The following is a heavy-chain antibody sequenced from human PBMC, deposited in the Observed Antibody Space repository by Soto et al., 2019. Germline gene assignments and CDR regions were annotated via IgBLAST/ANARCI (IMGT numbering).Heavy chain of an antibody. D-gene: IGHD5-18*01. Sequence: PSETLSLTCAVSGGSISSGGYSWSWIRQPPGKGLEWIGYIYHSGSTYYNPSLKSQVTISVDRSKNQFSLKLSSVTAADTAVYYCARATGYSYGRDAFDIWGQGTMVTVSS. CDR2: IYHSGST. CDR1: GGSISSGGYS. CDR3: ARATGYSYGRDAFDI. V-gene: IGHV4-30-2*01. J-gene: IGHJ3*02.